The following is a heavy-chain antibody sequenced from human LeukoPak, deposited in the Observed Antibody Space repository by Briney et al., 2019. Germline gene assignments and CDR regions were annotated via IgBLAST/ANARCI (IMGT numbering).Heavy chain of an antibody. CDR3: ATDLIHYYASGAKT. J-gene: IGHJ5*02. CDR2: ISTSGSYI. Sequence: GGSLRLSCAASGFTFSNYNMNWVRQAPGKGLEWVSSISTSGSYIYYANSMKGRFTISRDNAKNSLYLQMNSLRVEDSAVYYCATDLIHYYASGAKTWGQGTLVTVSS. D-gene: IGHD3-10*01. CDR1: GFTFSNYN. V-gene: IGHV3-21*01.